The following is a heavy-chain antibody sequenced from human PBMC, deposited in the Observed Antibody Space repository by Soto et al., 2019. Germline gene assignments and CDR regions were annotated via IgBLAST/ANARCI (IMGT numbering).Heavy chain of an antibody. CDR1: GFTFSSYG. J-gene: IGHJ6*02. D-gene: IGHD3-22*01. CDR2: IWYDGSNK. Sequence: GGSLRLSCAASGFTFSSYGMHWVRQAPGKGLEWVAVIWYDGSNKYYADSVKGRFTISRDNSKNTLYLQMNSLRAEDTAVYYCARDENYYDSSGPNYGMDVWGQGTTVTVSS. V-gene: IGHV3-33*01. CDR3: ARDENYYDSSGPNYGMDV.